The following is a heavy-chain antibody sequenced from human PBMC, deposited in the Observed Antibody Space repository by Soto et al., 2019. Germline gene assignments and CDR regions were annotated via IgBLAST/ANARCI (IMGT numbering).Heavy chain of an antibody. Sequence: SETLSLTCTVSGGSISRGGYFWSWIRQRPGKGLEWIGHIYYTGSTFYSPSLKSRVVISRDTSKNQFFLKLSSVTVADTAVYYCARVGPWVPYYYDSSPYTFENWFDPWGQGTLVTVSS. V-gene: IGHV4-31*03. D-gene: IGHD3-22*01. CDR3: ARVGPWVPYYYDSSPYTFENWFDP. CDR2: IYYTGST. CDR1: GGSISRGGYF. J-gene: IGHJ5*02.